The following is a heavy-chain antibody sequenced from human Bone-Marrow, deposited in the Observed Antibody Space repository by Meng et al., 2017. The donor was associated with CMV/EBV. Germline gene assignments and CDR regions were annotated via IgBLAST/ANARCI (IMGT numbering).Heavy chain of an antibody. V-gene: IGHV3-23*03. CDR3: VKCDLVTRRALAVPSGE. J-gene: IGHJ4*02. CDR1: GFPLRSYP. CDR2: VYSGGSGT. D-gene: IGHD6-19*01. Sequence: GGSLRLSCRASGFPLRSYPMGWVRQAPGKGLDWVSYVYSGGSGTYYAGSVKGRFTISRDDSTNTLYLQMNSLRAEDTAVYFCVKCDLVTRRALAVPSGEWGQGTLVTVYS.